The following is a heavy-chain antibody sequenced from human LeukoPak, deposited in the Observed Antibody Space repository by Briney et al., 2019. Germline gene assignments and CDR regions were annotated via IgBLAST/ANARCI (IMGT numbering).Heavy chain of an antibody. Sequence: SQTLLLTCAISGDTVSSNSFAWNWIRQSPSRGLEWLGRTYYRSEWYNDYAVSVKSRIAVNPDTSKNQFSLQLNSVTPEDTAVYYCARLTVTEFDYWGQGNLVTVSS. D-gene: IGHD4-17*01. J-gene: IGHJ4*02. V-gene: IGHV6-1*01. CDR1: GDTVSSNSFA. CDR2: TYYRSEWYN. CDR3: ARLTVTEFDY.